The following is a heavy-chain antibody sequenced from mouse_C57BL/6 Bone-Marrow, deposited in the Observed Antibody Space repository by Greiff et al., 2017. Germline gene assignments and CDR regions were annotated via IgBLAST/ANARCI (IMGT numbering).Heavy chain of an antibody. D-gene: IGHD2-1*01. V-gene: IGHV1-55*01. CDR3: ARGSIYYGNYVGFAY. Sequence: VQLQQPGAELVKPGASVKMSCKASGYTFTSYWITWVKQRPGQGLEWIGDIYPGSGSTNYNEKFKSKATLTVAPSSSTAYMQLSSLTSEDSAVYYCARGSIYYGNYVGFAYWGQGTLVTGSA. CDR1: GYTFTSYW. CDR2: IYPGSGST. J-gene: IGHJ3*01.